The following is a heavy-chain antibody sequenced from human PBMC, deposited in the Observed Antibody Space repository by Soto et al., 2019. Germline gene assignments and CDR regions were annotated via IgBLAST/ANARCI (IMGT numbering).Heavy chain of an antibody. Sequence: EVQLVESGGGLVQPGGSLRLSCAASGFTFSTYWMHWVRQAPGKGLVWVSRIKSDGSSTSYADSVKGRFTISRDNAKNKVYLQMNSLRVEDTAGYYCARSDWFDPWGQGTLVTVSS. J-gene: IGHJ5*02. CDR1: GFTFSTYW. CDR3: ARSDWFDP. CDR2: IKSDGSST. V-gene: IGHV3-74*01.